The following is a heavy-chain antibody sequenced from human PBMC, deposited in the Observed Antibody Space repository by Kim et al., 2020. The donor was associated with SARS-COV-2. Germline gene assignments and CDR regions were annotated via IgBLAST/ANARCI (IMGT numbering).Heavy chain of an antibody. D-gene: IGHD3-3*01. Sequence: GGSLRLSCVASGFMFDVFGMHWVRQAPGKDLEWVATIDHDGTFRAYGDSVKGRFTISRDNSKNALYLQVDSLRGEDTAVYYCARDLEMGRYFDYWGQGTLVTVSS. CDR1: GFMFDVFG. CDR2: IDHDGTFR. CDR3: ARDLEMGRYFDY. J-gene: IGHJ4*02. V-gene: IGHV3-33*08.